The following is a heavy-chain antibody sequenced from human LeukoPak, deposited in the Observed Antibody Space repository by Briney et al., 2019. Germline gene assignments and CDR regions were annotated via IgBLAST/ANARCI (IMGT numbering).Heavy chain of an antibody. CDR1: GGTFSSYA. D-gene: IGHD3-16*01. CDR2: IIPIFGTA. Sequence: SVKVSCKASGGTFSSYAISWVRQAPGQGLEWMGGIIPIFGTANYAQKFQGRVTITADKSTSTAYMELSSLRSEDTAVYYCAGLLRLGEYPDYWGQGTLVTVSS. CDR3: AGLLRLGEYPDY. V-gene: IGHV1-69*06. J-gene: IGHJ4*02.